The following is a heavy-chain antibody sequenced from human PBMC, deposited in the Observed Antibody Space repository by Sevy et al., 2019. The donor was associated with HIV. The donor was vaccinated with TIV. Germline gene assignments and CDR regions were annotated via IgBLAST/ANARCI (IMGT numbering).Heavy chain of an antibody. J-gene: IGHJ5*02. Sequence: GESLKISCKGSGYSFTSYWIGWVRQMPGKGLEWMGIIYPGDSDTRYSPSFQGQVTISAVKSISTAYLQWSSLKASDTAMYYCARLGNVDTAMSDSLSWFDPWGQGTLVTVSS. D-gene: IGHD5-18*01. V-gene: IGHV5-51*01. CDR2: IYPGDSDT. CDR1: GYSFTSYW. CDR3: ARLGNVDTAMSDSLSWFDP.